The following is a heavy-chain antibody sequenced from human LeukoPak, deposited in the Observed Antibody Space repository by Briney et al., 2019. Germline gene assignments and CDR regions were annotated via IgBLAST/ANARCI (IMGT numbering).Heavy chain of an antibody. CDR1: GGSISSYY. D-gene: IGHD3-22*01. CDR3: ARSSEGFRPFDSSGDLDY. Sequence: SETLSLTCTVSGGSISSYYWSWIRQPPGKGLEWIRYIYYSGSTNYNPSLKSRVTISVDTSKNQFSLKLSSVTAADTAVYYCARSSEGFRPFDSSGDLDYWGQGTLVTVSS. J-gene: IGHJ4*02. V-gene: IGHV4-59*08. CDR2: IYYSGST.